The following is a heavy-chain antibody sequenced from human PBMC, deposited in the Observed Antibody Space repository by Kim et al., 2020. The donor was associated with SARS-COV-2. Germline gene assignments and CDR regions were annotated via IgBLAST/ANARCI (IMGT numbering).Heavy chain of an antibody. V-gene: IGHV4-31*11. CDR3: ARSGQDCTYTGCHVGF. CDR1: GTSLSSDGYY. CDR2: IYYAGAT. Sequence: SETLSLTCAVSGTSLSSDGYYWAWIRQFPGKGLEWIGYIYYAGATFYNPSLASRVAISVDRAKNQFSLKLASVTAADTALYYCARSGQDCTYTGCHVGF. D-gene: IGHD2-8*01. J-gene: IGHJ5*01.